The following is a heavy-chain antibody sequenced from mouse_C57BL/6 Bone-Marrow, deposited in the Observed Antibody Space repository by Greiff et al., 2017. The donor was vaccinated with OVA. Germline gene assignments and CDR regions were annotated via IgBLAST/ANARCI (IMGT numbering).Heavy chain of an antibody. J-gene: IGHJ3*01. CDR1: GFTFSDYG. Sequence: EVKVVESGGGLVKPGGSLKLSCAASGFTFSDYGMHWVRQAPEKGLEWVAYISSGSSTIYYADTVKGRFTISRDNANNTLFLQMTRLRSEDTAMYYCARKAWFAYWGQGTLVTVSA. CDR2: ISSGSSTI. V-gene: IGHV5-17*01. CDR3: ARKAWFAY.